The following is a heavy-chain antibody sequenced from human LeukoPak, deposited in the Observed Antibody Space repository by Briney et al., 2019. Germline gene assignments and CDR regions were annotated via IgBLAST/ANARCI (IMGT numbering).Heavy chain of an antibody. CDR2: IGAYNGNT. CDR1: GYTFTSYG. Sequence: GASVKVSCKASGYTFTSYGISWVRQAPGQGLEWMGWIGAYNGNTNYAQKLQGRVTITTDESTSTAYMELSSLRSEDTAVYYCARDRGYCSGGSRSAKDYWGQGTLVTVSS. V-gene: IGHV1-18*01. J-gene: IGHJ4*02. CDR3: ARDRGYCSGGSRSAKDY. D-gene: IGHD2-15*01.